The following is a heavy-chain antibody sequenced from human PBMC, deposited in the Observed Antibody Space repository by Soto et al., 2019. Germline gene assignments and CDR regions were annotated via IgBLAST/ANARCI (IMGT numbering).Heavy chain of an antibody. CDR1: GFTFSSYT. D-gene: IGHD6-13*01. V-gene: IGHV3-21*01. Sequence: GGSLRLSCEASGFTFSSYTMNWVRQAPGKGLEWVSSISSSSSYIFYADSVNGRFTISRDNAKNSLFLQMSSLRVDDTAVYFCARDLSNSEVAAPFDHWGQGTQVTVSS. J-gene: IGHJ4*02. CDR2: ISSSSSYI. CDR3: ARDLSNSEVAAPFDH.